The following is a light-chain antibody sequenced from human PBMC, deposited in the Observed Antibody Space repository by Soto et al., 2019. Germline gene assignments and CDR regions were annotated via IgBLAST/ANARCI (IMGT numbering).Light chain of an antibody. CDR1: NIGSRS. Sequence: SYELTQPPSVSVAPGKTATITCGGNNIGSRSVHWYQQRPGQAPVLVIYYDSDRPSRIPERFSGSNSGNTATLTISSVEAGDEADYYCQVWDSSNDHPGVFGGGTKLTVL. CDR3: QVWDSSNDHPGV. J-gene: IGLJ2*01. V-gene: IGLV3-21*04. CDR2: YDS.